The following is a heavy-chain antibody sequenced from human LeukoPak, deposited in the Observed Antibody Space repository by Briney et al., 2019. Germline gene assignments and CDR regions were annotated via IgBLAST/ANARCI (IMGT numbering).Heavy chain of an antibody. D-gene: IGHD3-9*01. V-gene: IGHV4-30-4*01. J-gene: IGHJ6*04. CDR3: ASALMYYDILTGYTDIYYYYYGMDV. Sequence: SQTLSLTCTVSGGSISSGDYYWSWIRQPPGKGLEWIGYIYYSGSTYYNPSLKSRVTISVDTSKNQSSLKLSSVTAADTAVYYCASALMYYDILTGYTDIYYYYYGMDVWGKGTTVTVSS. CDR1: GGSISSGDYY. CDR2: IYYSGST.